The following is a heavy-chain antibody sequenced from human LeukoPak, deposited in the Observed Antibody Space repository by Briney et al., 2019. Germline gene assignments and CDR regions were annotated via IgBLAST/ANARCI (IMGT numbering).Heavy chain of an antibody. D-gene: IGHD5-24*01. CDR2: IKKDGSEK. V-gene: IGHV3-7*01. Sequence: PGGSLRLFCAASGFTFSSYWMSWVRQAPGKGLEWVANIKKDGSEKYYVDSVKGRFTISRDNAKTSLYLQMNSLRAEDTAVYYCARDLKADYGYNGWGQGTLVTVSS. J-gene: IGHJ4*02. CDR1: GFTFSSYW. CDR3: ARDLKADYGYNG.